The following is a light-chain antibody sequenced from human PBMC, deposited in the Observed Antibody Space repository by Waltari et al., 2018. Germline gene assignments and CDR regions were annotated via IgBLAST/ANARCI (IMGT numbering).Light chain of an antibody. V-gene: IGLV3-21*02. CDR2: DDT. Sequence: SYVLTQPPSVSVAPGQTARITCGGYNIGSKSVHWFQQGPGQAPVLVVYDDTDRPSGIPERFSGSNSGNTATLTISRVEAGDEADYYCQVWDTGSDHYVFGSGTKVTVL. CDR3: QVWDTGSDHYV. J-gene: IGLJ1*01. CDR1: NIGSKS.